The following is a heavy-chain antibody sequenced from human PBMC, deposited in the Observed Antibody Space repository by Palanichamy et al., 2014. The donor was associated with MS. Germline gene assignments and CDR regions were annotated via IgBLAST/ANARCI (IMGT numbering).Heavy chain of an antibody. Sequence: QLQLQESGPGLVKPSETLSLTCTVSGASITNISSSWVWIRQPPGKGLEWIGTMYYGVSTDYRPSLKSRITISVDTSKNQFSLKLTSVTPADTAVYYCARTKPIAEIDYWGQGTLVTVSS. CDR2: MYYGVST. V-gene: IGHV4-39*01. CDR1: GASITNISSS. CDR3: ARTKPIAEIDY. J-gene: IGHJ4*02. D-gene: IGHD2-15*01.